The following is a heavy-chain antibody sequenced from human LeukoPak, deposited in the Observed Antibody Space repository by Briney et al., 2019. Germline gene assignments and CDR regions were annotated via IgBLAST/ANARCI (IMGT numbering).Heavy chain of an antibody. Sequence: PGGSLRLSCAASGFTFDDYGMSWVRQAPGKGLEWVSGINWNGGSTGYADSVKGRFTVSRDNAKNSLYLQMNSLRAEDTAVYYCATDRGFASFDYWGQGTLVTVSS. J-gene: IGHJ4*02. V-gene: IGHV3-20*04. CDR1: GFTFDDYG. CDR3: ATDRGFASFDY. CDR2: INWNGGST. D-gene: IGHD3-3*01.